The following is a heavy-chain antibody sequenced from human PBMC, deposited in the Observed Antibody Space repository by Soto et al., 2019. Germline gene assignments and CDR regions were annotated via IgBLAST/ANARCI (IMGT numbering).Heavy chain of an antibody. J-gene: IGHJ4*02. CDR3: AKDRPAYYYDSSGPS. CDR1: GFTFSSYA. V-gene: IGHV3-23*01. CDR2: ISGSGGST. Sequence: GGSLRLCCAASGFTFSSYAMSWIRQAPGKGLEWVSAISGSGGSTYYADSVKGRFTISRDNSKNTLYLQMNSLRAEDTAVYYCAKDRPAYYYDSSGPSWGQGTLVTVSS. D-gene: IGHD3-22*01.